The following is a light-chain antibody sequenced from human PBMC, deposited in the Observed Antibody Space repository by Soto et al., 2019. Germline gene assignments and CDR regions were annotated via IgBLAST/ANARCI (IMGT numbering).Light chain of an antibody. J-gene: IGKJ5*01. CDR2: GAS. V-gene: IGKV3-11*01. Sequence: EIVVTQFPATLSESPGERVTLSCRASQSVSTNLAWYQQKPGQAPRLLIFGASNRATGIPDRFSGSGSGTDFTLTISSLEPEDFVVYYCQQRSNWPITFGQGTRLEIK. CDR1: QSVSTN. CDR3: QQRSNWPIT.